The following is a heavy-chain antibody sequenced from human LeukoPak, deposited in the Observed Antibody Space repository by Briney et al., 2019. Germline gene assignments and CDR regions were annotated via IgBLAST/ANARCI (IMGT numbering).Heavy chain of an antibody. CDR1: LFNINLFG. CDR2: LWADGNTA. V-gene: IGHV3-33*06. J-gene: IGHJ4*02. Sequence: GGSLRLSRARSLFNINLFGLLEFDQVPGNGLEWVAVLWADGNTAHYADSVKGRFTISRDSSENTLYLQMNSLRSEDTDVYICVKERTSGGTFHFDYWGQGTLVTVSS. CDR3: VKERTSGGTFHFDY. D-gene: IGHD2/OR15-2a*01.